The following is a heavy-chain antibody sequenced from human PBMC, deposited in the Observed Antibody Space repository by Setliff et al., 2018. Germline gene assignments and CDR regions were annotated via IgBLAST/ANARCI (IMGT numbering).Heavy chain of an antibody. J-gene: IGHJ5*02. CDR3: ARLQAIFGVFKDGDWFDP. CDR2: INPISGGA. V-gene: IGHV1-2*02. CDR1: GYIFAGYY. Sequence: ASVKVSCKASGYIFAGYYMHWVRQTPGQGLEWMGWINPISGGANYAQKFQGRVTLTRDTSISTGYMELSRLRSDDTAVYYCARLQAIFGVFKDGDWFDPWGQGTLVTVSS. D-gene: IGHD3-3*01.